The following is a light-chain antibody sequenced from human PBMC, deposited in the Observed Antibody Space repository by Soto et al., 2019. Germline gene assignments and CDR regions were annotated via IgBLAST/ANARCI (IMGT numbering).Light chain of an antibody. Sequence: ETVMTQSPVTLSVSPGERATLSCRASQSVSRNFAWYQQRPGQAPRLLIYGASTRATGVPSRFSGSGSGTEFALTISSLQSEDFAVYYCKQYNNWPLTFGGGTKVDIK. CDR2: GAS. CDR3: KQYNNWPLT. J-gene: IGKJ4*01. CDR1: QSVSRN. V-gene: IGKV3-15*01.